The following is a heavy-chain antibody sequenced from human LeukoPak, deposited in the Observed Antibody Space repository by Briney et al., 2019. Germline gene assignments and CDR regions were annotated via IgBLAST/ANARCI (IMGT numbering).Heavy chain of an antibody. CDR2: IRYDGSNK. Sequence: PGGSLRLSCAASGFTFSNYGMHWVRQAPGKGLEWVAFIRYDGSNKYYADSVKGRFTISRDNSKNTLYLQMGSLRAEDMAVYYCASGYSSSWYPQFDYWGQGTLVTVSS. J-gene: IGHJ4*02. V-gene: IGHV3-30*02. CDR3: ASGYSSSWYPQFDY. D-gene: IGHD6-13*01. CDR1: GFTFSNYG.